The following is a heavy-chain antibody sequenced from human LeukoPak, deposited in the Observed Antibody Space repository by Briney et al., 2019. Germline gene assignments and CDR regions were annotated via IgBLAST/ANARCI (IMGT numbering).Heavy chain of an antibody. J-gene: IGHJ6*03. V-gene: IGHV4-4*07. CDR3: ARCLNTYYYDNSGYSPEYYYMDV. D-gene: IGHD3-22*01. Sequence: SETLSLTCTVSGDSISNYYRSWVRQPAGKGLEWLGRIYANGGSNYNPSLKRGITMSVDASKNQFSLKLSSVTAADTAVYYCARCLNTYYYDNSGYSPEYYYMDVWGKGTTVIVS. CDR2: IYANGGS. CDR1: GDSISNYY.